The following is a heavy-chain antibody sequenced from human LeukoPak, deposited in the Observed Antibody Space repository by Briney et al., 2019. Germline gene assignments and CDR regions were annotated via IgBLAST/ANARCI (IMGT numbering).Heavy chain of an antibody. D-gene: IGHD3-10*01. J-gene: IGHJ4*02. CDR1: GFTFSNYW. Sequence: PGGSLRLSCAASGFTFSNYWMSWIRQAPGKGLEWVANIKQDGSEKNYVDSVKGRFIISRDNAKNPLYLQANSLRAEDTAVYYCARDQPFGSYWGQGTLVTVSS. V-gene: IGHV3-7*03. CDR2: IKQDGSEK. CDR3: ARDQPFGSY.